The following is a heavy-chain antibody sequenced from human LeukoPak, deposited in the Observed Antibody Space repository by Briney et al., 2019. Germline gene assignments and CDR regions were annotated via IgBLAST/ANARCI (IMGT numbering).Heavy chain of an antibody. CDR3: ARELEYSSPRLNYYYMDV. CDR1: GGSISSYY. D-gene: IGHD6-6*01. J-gene: IGHJ6*03. CDR2: IYTSGST. Sequence: PSETLSLTCTVSGGSISSYYWGWIRQPAGKGLEWIGRIYTSGSTNYNPSLKSRVTMSVDTSKNQFSLKLSSVTAADTAVYYCARELEYSSPRLNYYYMDVWGKGTTVTVSS. V-gene: IGHV4-4*07.